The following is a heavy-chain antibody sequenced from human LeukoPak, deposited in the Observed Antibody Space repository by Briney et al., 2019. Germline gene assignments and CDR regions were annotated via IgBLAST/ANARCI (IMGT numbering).Heavy chain of an antibody. CDR3: ARGIYGGNSPLVDY. J-gene: IGHJ4*02. Sequence: ASVKVSCKASGYTFTAYYMHWVRQAPGQGLEWMGWTNPKSGGTNYPQKFQGRVTMTRDTSISTAYMELSRLRSGDTAVYYCARGIYGGNSPLVDYWGQGTLVTVSS. V-gene: IGHV1-2*02. D-gene: IGHD4-23*01. CDR1: GYTFTAYY. CDR2: TNPKSGGT.